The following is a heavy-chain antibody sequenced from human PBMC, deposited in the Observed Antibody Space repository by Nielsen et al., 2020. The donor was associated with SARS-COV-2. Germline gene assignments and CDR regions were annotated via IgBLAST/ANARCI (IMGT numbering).Heavy chain of an antibody. CDR3: AKDGVIGYGDYPDYYGLDV. Sequence: GESLKISCAASGISITSYWMNWVRQVPGKGLEWVASIKEDGSERYFVDSVKGRFTISRDNSENSLYLQMNSLRAEDTAVYYCAKDGVIGYGDYPDYYGLDVWGQGTTVTVSS. D-gene: IGHD4-17*01. V-gene: IGHV3-7*05. CDR1: GISITSYW. CDR2: IKEDGSER. J-gene: IGHJ6*02.